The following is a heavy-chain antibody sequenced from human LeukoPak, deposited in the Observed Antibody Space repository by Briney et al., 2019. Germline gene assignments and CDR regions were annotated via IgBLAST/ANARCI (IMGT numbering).Heavy chain of an antibody. CDR3: ARDPITGDDAFDI. CDR1: GGSISSGGYY. Sequence: SETLSLTCTVSGGSISSGGYYWSWIRQHPGKGLEWIGYIYYSGSTYYNPSLKSRVTISVDTSKNQFSLKLSSVTAADTAVYYCARDPITGDDAFDIGGKGTMVTVSS. CDR2: IYYSGST. J-gene: IGHJ3*02. D-gene: IGHD7-27*01. V-gene: IGHV4-31*03.